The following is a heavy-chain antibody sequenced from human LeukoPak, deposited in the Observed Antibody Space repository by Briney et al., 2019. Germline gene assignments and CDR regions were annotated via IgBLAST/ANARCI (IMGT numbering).Heavy chain of an antibody. CDR1: GGSTSSGSYY. CDR3: ARGQQLWPIHYFDY. J-gene: IGHJ4*02. CDR2: IYTSGST. D-gene: IGHD5-18*01. Sequence: SETLSLTCTVSGGSTSSGSYYWSWIRQPAGKGLEWIGRIYTSGSTNYNPSLKSRVTISVDTSKNQFSLKLSSVTAADTAVYYCARGQQLWPIHYFDYWGREPWSPSPQ. V-gene: IGHV4-61*02.